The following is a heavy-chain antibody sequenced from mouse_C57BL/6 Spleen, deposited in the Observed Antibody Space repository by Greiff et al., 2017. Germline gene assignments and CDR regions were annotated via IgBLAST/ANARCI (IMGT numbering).Heavy chain of an antibody. CDR3: AESRGLPPWFAY. D-gene: IGHD5-5*01. Sequence: VKLMESGPGLVQPSPCLSITCTASGFSLTSYGVHWVRQSPGKGLEWLGVIWRGGSTDYNAAFMSRLSITTDNTKSQVSFNMNSLQADDTAIYYCAESRGLPPWFAYWGQGTLVTVSA. CDR1: GFSLTSYG. V-gene: IGHV2-5*01. J-gene: IGHJ3*01. CDR2: IWRGGST.